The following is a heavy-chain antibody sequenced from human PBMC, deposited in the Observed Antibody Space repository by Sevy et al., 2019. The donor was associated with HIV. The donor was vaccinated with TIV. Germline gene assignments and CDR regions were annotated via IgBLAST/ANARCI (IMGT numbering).Heavy chain of an antibody. V-gene: IGHV3-23*01. D-gene: IGHD3-3*01. Sequence: GGSLRLSCAASGFTFSSYAMSWVRQAPGKGLEWVSAISGSGGSTYYADSVKGRFTISRDNSKNTPYLQMNSLRAEDTAVYYCSNFGWRRAFDIWGQGTMVTVSS. CDR3: SNFGWRRAFDI. CDR2: ISGSGGST. J-gene: IGHJ3*02. CDR1: GFTFSSYA.